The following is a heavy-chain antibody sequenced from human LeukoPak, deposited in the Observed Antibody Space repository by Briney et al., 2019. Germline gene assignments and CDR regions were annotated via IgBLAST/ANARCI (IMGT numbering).Heavy chain of an antibody. Sequence: SQSLSLTCYLSGRSINSSSYYWDWIRQPPVNGLECIGPIYYTGSTYYNPSLKSRVTISVDTSKKQFSLKLSSVTAADTAVYYCATYYDFWSGYYTSPYFDYWGQGILVTVSS. V-gene: IGHV4-39*07. CDR3: ATYYDFWSGYYTSPYFDY. D-gene: IGHD3-3*01. CDR1: GRSINSSSYY. J-gene: IGHJ4*02. CDR2: IYYTGST.